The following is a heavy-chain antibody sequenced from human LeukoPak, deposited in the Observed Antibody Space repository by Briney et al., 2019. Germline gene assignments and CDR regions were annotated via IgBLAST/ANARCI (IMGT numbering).Heavy chain of an antibody. CDR3: ARGFLPGYCSGTSCHLFDP. J-gene: IGHJ5*02. CDR1: GFTLSTYA. Sequence: GGSLRLSCAASGFTLSTYAMHWVRQAPAKGLEWVAVISYDGSNKYYTDSVKGRFTISRDNSRNTLYLQMNSLRAEDTAVYYCARGFLPGYCSGTSCHLFDPWGQGTLVTVSS. CDR2: ISYDGSNK. D-gene: IGHD2-2*01. V-gene: IGHV3-30-3*01.